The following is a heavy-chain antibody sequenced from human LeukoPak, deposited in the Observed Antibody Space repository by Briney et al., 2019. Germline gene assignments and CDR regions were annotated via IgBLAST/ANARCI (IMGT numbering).Heavy chain of an antibody. CDR2: ISSSSSYI. Sequence: PGGSLRLSCAAPGFTFSSYSMNWVRQAPGKGLEWVSSISSSSSYIYYADSVKGRFTISRDNAKNSLYLQMNSLRAEDTAVYYCAREGGYNYAFDIWGQGTMVTVSS. CDR1: GFTFSSYS. V-gene: IGHV3-21*01. J-gene: IGHJ3*02. CDR3: AREGGYNYAFDI. D-gene: IGHD5-12*01.